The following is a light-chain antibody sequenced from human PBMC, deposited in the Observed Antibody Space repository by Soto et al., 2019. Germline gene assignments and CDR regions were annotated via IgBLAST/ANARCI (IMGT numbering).Light chain of an antibody. V-gene: IGKV1-12*01. CDR3: GQANCCRLT. J-gene: IGKJ5*01. CDR1: PGISRW. Sequence: DIPMTQSPSFVSASVGDRVTITCRASPGISRWLAWYQQRPGKDPELLIYGASSLQSGVTSRLRVSGSCTGFTLANSVLQPEDVATYECGQANCCRLTFGQGTRLESK. CDR2: GAS.